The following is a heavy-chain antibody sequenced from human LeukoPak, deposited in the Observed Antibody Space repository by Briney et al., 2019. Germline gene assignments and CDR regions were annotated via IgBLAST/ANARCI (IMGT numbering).Heavy chain of an antibody. Sequence: PSETLSLTCAVYNGSFSGYYWSWIRQSPEKGLEWIGEVNHGGDTNSNPSLRSRVTISLDTSKNHFSLKLRSVTAADTAIYNCARAAWNGGGGFDPWGQGTLVTVSS. D-gene: IGHD3-16*01. V-gene: IGHV4-34*01. CDR2: VNHGGDT. J-gene: IGHJ5*02. CDR3: ARAAWNGGGGFDP. CDR1: NGSFSGYY.